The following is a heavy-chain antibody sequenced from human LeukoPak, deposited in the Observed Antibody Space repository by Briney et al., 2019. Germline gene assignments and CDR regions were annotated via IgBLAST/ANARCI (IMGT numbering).Heavy chain of an antibody. Sequence: SETLSLTCTVSGGSISSYYWSWIRQPPGKGLEWIGYIYYSGSTNYNPSLKSRVTISVDTSKNQFSLKLSSVTAADTAVYFCARGLIMAVAGRGEFHYWGQGTLVTVSS. V-gene: IGHV4-59*01. D-gene: IGHD6-13*01. CDR1: GGSISSYY. J-gene: IGHJ4*02. CDR2: IYYSGST. CDR3: ARGLIMAVAGRGEFHY.